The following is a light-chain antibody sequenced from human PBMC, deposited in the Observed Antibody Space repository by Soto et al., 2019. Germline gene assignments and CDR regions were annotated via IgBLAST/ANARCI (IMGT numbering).Light chain of an antibody. CDR1: SSDVGSYNL. J-gene: IGLJ1*01. Sequence: QSALTQPASVSGSPGQSITISCTGTSSDVGSYNLVSWYQQHPGKAPKLRIYEGSKRTSGVSNRLSGSKSGKTASLTISWLQAEDAAGYFCCSYVGSSTSYVFRTGTKLTVL. CDR3: CSYVGSSTSYV. CDR2: EGS. V-gene: IGLV2-23*01.